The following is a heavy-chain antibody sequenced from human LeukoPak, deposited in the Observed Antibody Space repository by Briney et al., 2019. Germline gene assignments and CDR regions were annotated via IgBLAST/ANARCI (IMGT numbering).Heavy chain of an antibody. J-gene: IGHJ4*02. V-gene: IGHV3-9*01. D-gene: IGHD6-19*01. CDR3: AARHSYRSGWFYFDF. CDR2: ITRNSDYK. Sequence: QPGGSLRLSCAASGFTFDDYAMPWVRQAPGKGLEWVSGITRNSDYKVYADSVKGRFTISRDNAKNSLYLQMNSLGDEDTALYYCAARHSYRSGWFYFDFWGQGTLVTVSS. CDR1: GFTFDDYA.